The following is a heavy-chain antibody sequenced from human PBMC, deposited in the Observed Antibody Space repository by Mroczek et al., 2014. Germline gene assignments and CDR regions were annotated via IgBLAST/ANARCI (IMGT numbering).Heavy chain of an antibody. CDR2: ISYDGSNK. CDR1: GFTFSSYA. V-gene: IGHV3-30-3*01. D-gene: IGHD4-11*01. Sequence: ESGGGVVQPGRSLRLSCAASGFTFSSYAMHWVRQAPGKGLEWVAVISYDGSNKYYADSVKGRFTISRDNSKNTLYLQMNSLRAEDTAVYYCARETYSNYPVDYYYYYGMDVWGQGTTVTVSS. CDR3: ARETYSNYPVDYYYYYGMDV. J-gene: IGHJ6*02.